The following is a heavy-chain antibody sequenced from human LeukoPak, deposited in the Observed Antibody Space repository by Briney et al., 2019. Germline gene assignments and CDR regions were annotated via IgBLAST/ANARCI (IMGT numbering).Heavy chain of an antibody. CDR2: VSFDGSDK. CDR3: ARDRALGYFDL. V-gene: IGHV3-30*04. D-gene: IGHD3-10*01. CDR1: RFTITNYA. Sequence: GRSLRLSCAASRFTITNYAIHWVRQAPGKGLDWVAVVSFDGSDKYYTDSVRGRFIISRDNSKNTLYLQMNSLTPEDTAVYYCARDRALGYFDLWDRGTLVTVSS. J-gene: IGHJ2*01.